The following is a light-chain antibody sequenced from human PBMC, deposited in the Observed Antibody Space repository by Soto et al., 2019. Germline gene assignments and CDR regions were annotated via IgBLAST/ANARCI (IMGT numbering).Light chain of an antibody. J-gene: IGKJ1*01. V-gene: IGKV1-5*01. CDR3: QQYNSYEWT. CDR1: QSFDSL. Sequence: DIQMTQSPYTLSASIGDRVTITCRARQSFDSLLTRYPQKPGKAPEFLIHNTSSVESRSPSRFSGSGSGTKLARTMSSLQSDDFATSFCQQYNSYEWTFGQGTKVDIK. CDR2: NTS.